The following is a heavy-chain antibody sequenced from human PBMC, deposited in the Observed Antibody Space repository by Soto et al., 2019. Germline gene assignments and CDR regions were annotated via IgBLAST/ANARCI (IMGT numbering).Heavy chain of an antibody. D-gene: IGHD6-6*01. Sequence: EVQLLESGGGLVQPGGSLRLSCAASGFRFSSKAMSWVRQAPGKRLEWVSIISGSGSSTYYTDSLKGRFTISRDNSKNIVYLEMNYPRAEDTAVYYCAKENGFQFVNFGASGFDYWGQGSLVSVSS. CDR1: GFRFSSKA. CDR3: AKENGFQFVNFGASGFDY. V-gene: IGHV3-23*01. CDR2: ISGSGSST. J-gene: IGHJ4*02.